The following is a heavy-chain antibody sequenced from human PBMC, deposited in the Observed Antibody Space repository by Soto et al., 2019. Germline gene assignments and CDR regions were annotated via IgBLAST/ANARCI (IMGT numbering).Heavy chain of an antibody. CDR2: IKEDGSED. V-gene: IGHV3-7*01. D-gene: IGHD2-2*01. J-gene: IGHJ4*02. CDR1: GFTFASDW. CDR3: SRGTSALPGIDY. Sequence: EVQLVESGGGLVQPGGALRLSCAASGFTFASDWMHWVRQAPGKGLEWVANIKEDGSEDSSVPSLSGRFTISRDNAKNSLYLQMNNLRAEDTAVYYCSRGTSALPGIDYWGQGTPVTVSS.